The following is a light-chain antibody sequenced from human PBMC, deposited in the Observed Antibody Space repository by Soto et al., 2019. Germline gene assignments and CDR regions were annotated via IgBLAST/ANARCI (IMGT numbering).Light chain of an antibody. Sequence: QSALTQPASVSGSPGQSITISCTGARTDVDGYDYVTWYQQHPGQAPKLMIYDVNNRPSGVSHRFSGSKSGDTASLTISGLQAEDDVDYYCSSYTASAPFYIFGTGTKVTVL. V-gene: IGLV2-14*03. CDR1: RTDVDGYDY. CDR3: SSYTASAPFYI. J-gene: IGLJ1*01. CDR2: DVN.